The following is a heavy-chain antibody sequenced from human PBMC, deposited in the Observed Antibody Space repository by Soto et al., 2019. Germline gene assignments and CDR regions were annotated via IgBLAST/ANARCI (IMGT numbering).Heavy chain of an antibody. D-gene: IGHD3-10*01. Sequence: QVQLQESGPGLVKASETLSLTCTVPGGSTTSDYWSWIRQPPGKGLEWLGYIFHSLGAKYNPSLGSRCTISSDAAKNQLSLSLRSVTAADTAIYFCVRDLNGSGDYWGQGTLVTVSS. J-gene: IGHJ4*02. CDR3: VRDLNGSGDY. V-gene: IGHV4-59*01. CDR1: GGSTTSDY. CDR2: IFHSLGA.